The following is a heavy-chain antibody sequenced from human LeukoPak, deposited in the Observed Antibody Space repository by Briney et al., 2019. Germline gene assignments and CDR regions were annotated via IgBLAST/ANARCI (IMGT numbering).Heavy chain of an antibody. CDR3: ARESSSSSWYGYYYYYGMDV. CDR1: GFTFSSYW. V-gene: IGHV3-7*01. D-gene: IGHD6-13*01. Sequence: GGSLRLSCAASGFTFSSYWMSWVRQAPGKGLEWVANIKQDGSEKYYVDSVEGRFTISRDNAKNSLYLQMNSLRAEDTAVYYCARESSSSSWYGYYYYYGMDVWGQGTTVTVSS. CDR2: IKQDGSEK. J-gene: IGHJ6*02.